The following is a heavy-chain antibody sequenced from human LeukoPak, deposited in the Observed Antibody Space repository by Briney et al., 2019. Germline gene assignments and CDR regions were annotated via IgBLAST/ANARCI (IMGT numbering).Heavy chain of an antibody. J-gene: IGHJ6*02. CDR2: IYYSGST. Sequence: SETLSLTCTVSGGSISSSSYDWGWIRQPPGKGLDWIGSIYYSGSTYYNPSLKSRVTISVDTSKNQFSLKLSSVTAADTAVYYCARDSDEYYDILTGYYMGAYYYGMDVWGQGTTVTVSS. CDR3: ARDSDEYYDILTGYYMGAYYYGMDV. D-gene: IGHD3-9*01. CDR1: GGSISSSSYD. V-gene: IGHV4-39*07.